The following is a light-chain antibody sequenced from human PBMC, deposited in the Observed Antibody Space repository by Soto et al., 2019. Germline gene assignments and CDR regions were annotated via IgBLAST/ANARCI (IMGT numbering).Light chain of an antibody. CDR2: GAS. J-gene: IGKJ1*01. CDR3: QQYNNWPPWT. V-gene: IGKV3D-15*01. Sequence: EIVLTQSQATLSLSPGERATLSCRASQSVSNNYLAWYQQKPGQAPRLLIYGASNRATGIPDRFSGGWSGTEFTLTISSLQSEDFAVYFCQQYNNWPPWTFGQGTKV. CDR1: QSVSNN.